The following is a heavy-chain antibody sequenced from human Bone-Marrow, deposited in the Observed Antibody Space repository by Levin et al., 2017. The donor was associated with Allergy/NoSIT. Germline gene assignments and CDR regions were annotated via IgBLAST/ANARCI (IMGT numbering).Heavy chain of an antibody. CDR3: AKIKWRLTGYYIDY. V-gene: IGHV3-11*03. J-gene: IGHJ4*02. Sequence: GGSLRLSCAASGFTFSDYYMSWIRQAPGQGLEWLSYISGSSSYTNNADSVKGRFTISRDNTKNSLYLQMNSLRAEDTAVYYCAKIKWRLTGYYIDYWGQGTLVTVSS. D-gene: IGHD3-9*01. CDR1: GFTFSDYY. CDR2: ISGSSSYT.